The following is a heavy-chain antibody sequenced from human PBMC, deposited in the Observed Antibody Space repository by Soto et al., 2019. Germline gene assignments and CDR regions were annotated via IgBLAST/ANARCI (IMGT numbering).Heavy chain of an antibody. CDR2: IYYSGST. CDR1: GGSISSGGYY. J-gene: IGHJ4*02. D-gene: IGHD3-10*01. Sequence: SETLSLTCTVSGGSISSGGYYWSWIRQHPGKGLEWIGYIYYSGSTYCNPSLKSRVTISVDTSKNQFSLKLSSVTAADTAVYYCARADTYYYGSGSYPAITLDYWGQGTLVTVSS. V-gene: IGHV4-31*03. CDR3: ARADTYYYGSGSYPAITLDY.